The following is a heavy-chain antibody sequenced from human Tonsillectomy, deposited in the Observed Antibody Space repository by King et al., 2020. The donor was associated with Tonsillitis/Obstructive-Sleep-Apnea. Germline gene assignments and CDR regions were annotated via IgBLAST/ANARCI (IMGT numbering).Heavy chain of an antibody. CDR1: GYTFTTFG. D-gene: IGHD6-13*01. V-gene: IGHV1-18*01. Sequence: QLVQSGAEVKKPGASVKVSCKASGYTFTTFGITWVRQAPGQGREWMGWISAYNGNTNNAQKLQGRVTMTTDTSTSTAYMELRSLRYDDTAVYYCARVRTPRIAARECYYYYGMDVWGQGTTVTVSS. CDR2: ISAYNGNT. CDR3: ARVRTPRIAARECYYYYGMDV. J-gene: IGHJ6*02.